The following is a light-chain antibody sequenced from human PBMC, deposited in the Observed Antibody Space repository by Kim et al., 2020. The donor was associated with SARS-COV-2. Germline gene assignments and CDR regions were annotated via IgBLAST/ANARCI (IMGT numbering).Light chain of an antibody. Sequence: QSVLTQPPSVSGAPVQRVTISCTGSSSNIGAGYDVHWYQQLPGTAPKLLIYGNSNRPSGVPDRFSGSKSGTSASLAITGLQAEDEADYYCQSYDCNLSGWVFGGGTQLTVL. CDR3: QSYDCNLSGWV. V-gene: IGLV1-40*01. J-gene: IGLJ3*02. CDR2: GNS. CDR1: SSNIGAGYD.